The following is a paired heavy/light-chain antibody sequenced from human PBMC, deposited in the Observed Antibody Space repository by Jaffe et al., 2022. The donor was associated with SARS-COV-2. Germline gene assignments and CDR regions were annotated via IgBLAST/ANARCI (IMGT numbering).Heavy chain of an antibody. J-gene: IGHJ4*02. V-gene: IGHV3-7*01. CDR2: IHQDGREK. Sequence: EVQLVESGGGLVQPGGSLRLSCAASGFLFNTYWMSWVRQAPGKGLEWVANIHQDGREKYYVDSVKGRFTISRDNAKNSLYLQMNSLRAEDTAVYYCASLPYIYGPFRYWGQGTLVTVSS. D-gene: IGHD5-18*01. CDR1: GFLFNTYW. CDR3: ASLPYIYGPFRY.
Light chain of an antibody. CDR1: QSVSSNY. V-gene: IGKV3-20*01. CDR3: HQYGSSPPLYT. Sequence: EIVLTQSPGTLSLSPGERATLSCRASQSVSSNYLAWYQQKPGQAPRLLIYGASIRATGIPDRFSGSRSGTDFTLTISRLEPEDFAVYYCHQYGSSPPLYTFGQGTKLEIK. J-gene: IGKJ2*01. CDR2: GAS.